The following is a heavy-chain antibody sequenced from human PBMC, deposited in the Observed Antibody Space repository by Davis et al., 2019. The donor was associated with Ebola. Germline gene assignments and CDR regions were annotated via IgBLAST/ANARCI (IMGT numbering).Heavy chain of an antibody. CDR2: IHAGNGNT. CDR3: ARGSSKAYNYYGMDV. Sequence: AASVKVSCKASGYTFPSYAMHWVRQAPGQRLEWMGWIHAGNGNTKYSQKFQGRVTITQDTSASTAYMELSSLRSEDTAVYYCARGSSKAYNYYGMDVWGQGTTVTVSS. D-gene: IGHD6-6*01. J-gene: IGHJ6*02. V-gene: IGHV1-3*01. CDR1: GYTFPSYA.